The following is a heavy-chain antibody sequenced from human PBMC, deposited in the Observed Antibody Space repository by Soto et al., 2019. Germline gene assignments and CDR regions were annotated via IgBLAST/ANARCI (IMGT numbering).Heavy chain of an antibody. V-gene: IGHV4-34*01. Sequence: QVQLQQWGAGLLKPSETLSLTCAVYGGSFSGYYWSWIRQPPGKGLEWSGEINHSGSTNYNPSLKSRVTISVDTSKNQFSLKLSSVTAADTTVYYCARDLGIAAAGTSVLYIGMDVWSQGTTVTVSS. D-gene: IGHD6-13*01. CDR3: ARDLGIAAAGTSVLYIGMDV. J-gene: IGHJ6*02. CDR1: GGSFSGYY. CDR2: INHSGST.